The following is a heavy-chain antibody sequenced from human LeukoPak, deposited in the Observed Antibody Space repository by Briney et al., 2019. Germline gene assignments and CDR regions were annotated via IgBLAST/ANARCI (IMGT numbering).Heavy chain of an antibody. V-gene: IGHV3-30*03. D-gene: IGHD1-7*01. Sequence: GGSLRLSCAASGFIFSSYSMNWVRQAPGKGLEWVAFISYGGSNDYYADSVKGRFTISRDNSKNTLYLQMNSLRAEDTAVYYCGSGNYLVYWGQGTLVTVSS. CDR1: GFIFSSYS. J-gene: IGHJ4*02. CDR3: GSGNYLVY. CDR2: ISYGGSND.